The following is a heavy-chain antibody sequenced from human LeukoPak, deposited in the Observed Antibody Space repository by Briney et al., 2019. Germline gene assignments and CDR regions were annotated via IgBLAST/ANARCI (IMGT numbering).Heavy chain of an antibody. CDR3: AKSSGTDY. CDR1: VSTFNSYA. V-gene: IGHV3-23*01. CDR2: ISGSGGST. D-gene: IGHD3-10*01. J-gene: IGHJ4*02. Sequence: GGPLRLSCAASVSTFNSYAMSWLRQAPGKGLEWVSAISGSGGSTYLADSVKGRFTISRDNSKNTLYLQMNSLRAEDTAVYYCAKSSGTDYWGQGTLVTVSS.